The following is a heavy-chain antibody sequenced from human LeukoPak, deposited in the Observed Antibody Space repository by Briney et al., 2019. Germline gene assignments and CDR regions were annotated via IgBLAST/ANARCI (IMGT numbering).Heavy chain of an antibody. CDR3: ARRADGAIFDY. Sequence: GESPQISCKGSGYSFTSYWIGRVSQMPGKGLERMVIIYPGDSDTRYSPSFQGQVTIFADKSISTAYLQWSSLKASDTAMFYGARRADGAIFDYWGQGTMVTVSS. CDR1: GYSFTSYW. CDR2: IYPGDSDT. V-gene: IGHV5-51*01. J-gene: IGHJ4*02. D-gene: IGHD5-24*01.